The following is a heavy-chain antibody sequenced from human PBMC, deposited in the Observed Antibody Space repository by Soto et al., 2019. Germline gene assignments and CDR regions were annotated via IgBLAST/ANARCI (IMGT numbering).Heavy chain of an antibody. V-gene: IGHV4-59*12. D-gene: IGHD6-13*01. J-gene: IGHJ5*02. CDR1: DGSISNFY. Sequence: SETLSLTCTVSDGSISNFYWSWIRQPPGKGLEWIGYISSSGNTNYNPSLRSRVTMSIDTSRNQFSLKLNSVTAADTAVYYCARSSHKESWFDPWGQGTLVTVSS. CDR3: ARSSHKESWFDP. CDR2: ISSSGNT.